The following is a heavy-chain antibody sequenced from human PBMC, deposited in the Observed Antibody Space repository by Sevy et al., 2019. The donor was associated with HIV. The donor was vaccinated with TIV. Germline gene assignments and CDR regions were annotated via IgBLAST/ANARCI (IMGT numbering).Heavy chain of an antibody. Sequence: GGSLRLSCAASGFTFSSYGMHWVRQAPGKGLEWVAVIWYDGSNKYYADSVKGRFTISRDNSNNTLYLQMNSMRAEDTAVYYCARGGGSGRNYYYYGMDVWGQGTTVTVSS. D-gene: IGHD3-10*01. CDR1: GFTFSSYG. J-gene: IGHJ6*02. CDR3: ARGGGSGRNYYYYGMDV. V-gene: IGHV3-33*01. CDR2: IWYDGSNK.